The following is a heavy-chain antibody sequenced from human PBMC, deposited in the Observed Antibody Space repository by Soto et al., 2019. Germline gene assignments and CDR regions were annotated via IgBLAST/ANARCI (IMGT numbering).Heavy chain of an antibody. CDR1: GGSISSGGYY. CDR3: ARLKSGYDGMAVDY. CDR2: IYYSGST. Sequence: PSETLSLTCTVSGGSISSGGYYWSWIRQHPGKGLEWIGYIYYSGSTYYNPSLKSRVTISVDTSKNQFSLKLSSVTAADTAVYYCARLKSGYDGMAVDYWGQGTLVTVSS. D-gene: IGHD5-12*01. V-gene: IGHV4-31*03. J-gene: IGHJ4*02.